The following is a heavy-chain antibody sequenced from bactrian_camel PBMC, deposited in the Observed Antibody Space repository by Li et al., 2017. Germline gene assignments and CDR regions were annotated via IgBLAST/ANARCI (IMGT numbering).Heavy chain of an antibody. D-gene: IGHD2*01. J-gene: IGHJ4*01. CDR1: TGTFRSAC. CDR2: IDSDGET. Sequence: HVQLVESGGGSVQAGVSLRLSCAASTGTFRSACMGWIRQVSGKEREGVASIDSDGETTYADPVKGLFTISRDNAKNSVYLQMHSLKLEDTDMYYCAADFGPYCSGSYLARRANFEGQGTQVTVS. V-gene: IGHV3S53*01.